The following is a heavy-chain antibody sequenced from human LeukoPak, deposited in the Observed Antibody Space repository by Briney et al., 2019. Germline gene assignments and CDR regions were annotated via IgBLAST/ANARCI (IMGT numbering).Heavy chain of an antibody. Sequence: PGGSLRLSCVASGFSFRSYGMHWVRQAPGKGLEWVAVISYDGTNRNCADSVKGRFTISRDNSKNTLYLQMNSLRVEDTAVYYCSKDNNGVAAGIIPGSFDIWGQGTMVTVSS. CDR3: SKDNNGVAAGIIPGSFDI. J-gene: IGHJ3*02. CDR1: GFSFRSYG. V-gene: IGHV3-30*18. D-gene: IGHD6-13*01. CDR2: ISYDGTNR.